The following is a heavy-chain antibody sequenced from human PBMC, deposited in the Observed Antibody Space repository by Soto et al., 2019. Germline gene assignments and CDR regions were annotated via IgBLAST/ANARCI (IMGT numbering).Heavy chain of an antibody. Sequence: QVQLVQSGAEVKKPGSSVKVSCKASGGTFSSYSINWVRQAPGQGLEWMGEIIPIFGTANYAQKFQGRVPITADESTSTAYMELSSLRSEDTAVYYCARDGGRHSGGSDYWGQGTLVTVSS. V-gene: IGHV1-69*01. D-gene: IGHD1-26*01. CDR1: GGTFSSYS. CDR2: IIPIFGTA. J-gene: IGHJ4*02. CDR3: ARDGGRHSGGSDY.